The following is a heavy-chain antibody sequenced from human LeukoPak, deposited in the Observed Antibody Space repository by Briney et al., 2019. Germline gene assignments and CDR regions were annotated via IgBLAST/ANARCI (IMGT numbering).Heavy chain of an antibody. V-gene: IGHV4-4*07. Sequence: SETLSLTCTGSGGYISSYYWSWIRQPAGKGLEWIGSIYTSGSTNYNPSLKSRVTMSVDTSKNQFSLKLSSVTAADTAVYYCARGEDCSSTSCYNWFDSWGQGTLVTVSS. J-gene: IGHJ5*01. CDR3: ARGEDCSSTSCYNWFDS. CDR2: IYTSGST. D-gene: IGHD2-2*01. CDR1: GGYISSYY.